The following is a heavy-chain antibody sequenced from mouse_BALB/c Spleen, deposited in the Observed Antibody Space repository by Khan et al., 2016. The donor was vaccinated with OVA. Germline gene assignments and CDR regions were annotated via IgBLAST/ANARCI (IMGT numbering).Heavy chain of an antibody. V-gene: IGHV1S137*01. CDR2: ITTYSGDT. CDR3: ARLTLRLDY. CDR1: GYTFADYG. J-gene: IGHJ4*01. D-gene: IGHD1-1*01. Sequence: QVQLKQSGPELVRPGVSVKISCKGSGYTFADYGMHWVRQSPAKSLEWIGVITTYSGDTNYNQKFKGKATMTVDKSSSTAYMELARLTSEDSAIYYCARLTLRLDYWGQGTSVTVSS.